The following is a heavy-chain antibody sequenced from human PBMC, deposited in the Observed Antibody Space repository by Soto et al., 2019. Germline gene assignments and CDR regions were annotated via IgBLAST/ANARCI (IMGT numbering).Heavy chain of an antibody. Sequence: QVQLVESGGGVVQPGRSLRLSCAASGFTFSSYGMHWVRQAPGKGLEWVAVISYDGSNKYYADSVKGRFTISRDNSKNTLHLQMSSLRAEDTAVYYCAKVGMDVWGQGTTVTVSS. CDR1: GFTFSSYG. CDR2: ISYDGSNK. V-gene: IGHV3-30*18. CDR3: AKVGMDV. J-gene: IGHJ6*02.